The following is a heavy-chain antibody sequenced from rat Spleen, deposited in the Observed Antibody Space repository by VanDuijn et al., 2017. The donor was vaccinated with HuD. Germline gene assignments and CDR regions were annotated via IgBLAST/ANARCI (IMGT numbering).Heavy chain of an antibody. CDR3: SKVLGNWFAN. V-gene: IGHV5-36*01. CDR1: GFTFDDYG. J-gene: IGHJ3*01. D-gene: IGHD5-1*01. Sequence: EVNLVESGGGLVQPGRSLKLSCAASGFTFDDYGMAWVRQAPKNGLEWVASISWGGTSTYYPDNVKGRFTISRDNAKNALYLQMNNLRSEDTAIYYGSKVLGNWFANWGQGTLVTVSS. CDR2: ISWGGTST.